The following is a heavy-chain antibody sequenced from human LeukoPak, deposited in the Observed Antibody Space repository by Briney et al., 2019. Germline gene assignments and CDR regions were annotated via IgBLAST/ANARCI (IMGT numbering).Heavy chain of an antibody. Sequence: SQTLSLTCAISGDXFSSNSAAWNWIRQSPSRGLEWLGRTYYRSKWSSDYAVSVKSRININAETSENQFSLQLNSVTPEDTAVYFCARSRGAIVDYWGQGTLVTVSS. V-gene: IGHV6-1*01. CDR1: GDXFSSNSAA. CDR2: TYYRSKWSS. CDR3: ARSRGAIVDY. J-gene: IGHJ4*02.